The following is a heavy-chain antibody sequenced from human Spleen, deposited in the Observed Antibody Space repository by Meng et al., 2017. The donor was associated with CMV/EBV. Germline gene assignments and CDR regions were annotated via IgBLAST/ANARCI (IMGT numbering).Heavy chain of an antibody. CDR3: ASGGSDSSNDY. Sequence: LTCAVDGGSFSGYYWSWIRQPPGKGLEWIGEINDSGSTNYSPSLKSRVTISVDTSKNQFSLKLSSVTAADTAVYYCASGGSDSSNDYWGQGTLVTVSS. V-gene: IGHV4-34*01. J-gene: IGHJ4*02. D-gene: IGHD3-22*01. CDR1: GGSFSGYY. CDR2: INDSGST.